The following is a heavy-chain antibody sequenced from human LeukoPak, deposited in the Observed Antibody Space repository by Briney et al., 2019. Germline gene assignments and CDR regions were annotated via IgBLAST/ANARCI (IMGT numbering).Heavy chain of an antibody. Sequence: GGSLRLSCAASEFRFGSYAMSWVRQAPQKGPEWVANIHQDGVDKDYVDSVAGRFTISRDNAKNSVYLEMNNLRVEDTAVYYCARDSTGWQANAYDVWGQGTMVTVSS. V-gene: IGHV3-7*01. CDR3: ARDSTGWQANAYDV. CDR2: IHQDGVDK. CDR1: EFRFGSYA. D-gene: IGHD2-8*02. J-gene: IGHJ3*01.